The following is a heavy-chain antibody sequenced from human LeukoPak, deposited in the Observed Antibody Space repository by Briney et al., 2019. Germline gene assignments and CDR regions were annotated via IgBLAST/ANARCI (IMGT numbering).Heavy chain of an antibody. Sequence: PGGSLRLSCAASGFTFSSYSMNWVRQAPGKGLEWVSSISSSSSYIYYADSVKGRFTISRDNAKNSLYLQMNSLRAEDTAVYYCARDRGYCSSTSCVYFDYWGQGTLVTVSS. CDR2: ISSSSSYI. CDR3: ARDRGYCSSTSCVYFDY. D-gene: IGHD2-2*01. J-gene: IGHJ4*02. CDR1: GFTFSSYS. V-gene: IGHV3-21*01.